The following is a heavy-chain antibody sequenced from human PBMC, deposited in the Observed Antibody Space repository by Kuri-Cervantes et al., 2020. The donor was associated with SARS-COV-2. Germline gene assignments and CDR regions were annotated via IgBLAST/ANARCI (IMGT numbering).Heavy chain of an antibody. CDR2: MNPNSGNT. Sequence: ASVKVSCKASGYTFTSYDINWVRQATGQGLEWMGWMNPNSGNTGYAQKFQGRVTMTRNTTISTAYMELRSLRSDDTVVYYCARAQTVLIWFDPWGQGTLVTVSS. J-gene: IGHJ5*02. CDR1: GYTFTSYD. D-gene: IGHD1-14*01. V-gene: IGHV1-8*02. CDR3: ARAQTVLIWFDP.